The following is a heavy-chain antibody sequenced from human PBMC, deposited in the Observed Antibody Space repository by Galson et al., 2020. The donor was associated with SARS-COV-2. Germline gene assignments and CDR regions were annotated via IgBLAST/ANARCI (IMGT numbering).Heavy chain of an antibody. CDR3: ARSGPSGSYTPFLGF. D-gene: IGHD1-26*01. CDR1: GYTFTGYY. J-gene: IGHJ4*02. V-gene: IGHV1-2*02. Sequence: ASVKVSCKASGYTFTGYYMHWVRQAPGQGLEWMGWINPNSGGTNYAQKFQGRVTMTRDTSISTAYMELSRLRSDDTAVYYCARSGPSGSYTPFLGFWGQGTLVTVSS. CDR2: INPNSGGT.